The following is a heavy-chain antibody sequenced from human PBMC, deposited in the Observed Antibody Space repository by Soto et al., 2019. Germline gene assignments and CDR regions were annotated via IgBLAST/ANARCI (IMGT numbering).Heavy chain of an antibody. CDR1: GFTFSSYA. V-gene: IGHV3-30-3*01. J-gene: IGHJ4*02. CDR3: ARVAVEMATIHVFDY. CDR2: ISYDGSNK. D-gene: IGHD5-12*01. Sequence: QVQLMESGGGVVQPGRSLRLSCAASGFTFSSYAMHWVRQAPGKGLEWVAVISYDGSNKYYADSVKGRFTISRVNSKNTLYLQMNSLRAEDTAVYYCARVAVEMATIHVFDYWGQGTLVTVSS.